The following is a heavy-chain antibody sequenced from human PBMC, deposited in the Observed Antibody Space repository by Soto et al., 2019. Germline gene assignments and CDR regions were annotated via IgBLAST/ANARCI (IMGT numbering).Heavy chain of an antibody. CDR2: ISYDGSNK. CDR3: AKDNPLLDFWSGYSYYYYGMDV. CDR1: GFTFSSYG. D-gene: IGHD3-3*01. Sequence: GGSLRLSCAASGFTFSSYGMHWVRQAPGKGLEWVAVISYDGSNKYYADSVKGRFTISRDNSKNTLYLQMNSLRAEDTAVYYCAKDNPLLDFWSGYSYYYYGMDVWGQGTTVTVSS. J-gene: IGHJ6*02. V-gene: IGHV3-30*18.